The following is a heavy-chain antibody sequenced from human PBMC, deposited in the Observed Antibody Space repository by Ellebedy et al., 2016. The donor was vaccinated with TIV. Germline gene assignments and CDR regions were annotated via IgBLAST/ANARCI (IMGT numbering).Heavy chain of an antibody. CDR1: GSTFSTYA. V-gene: IGHV3-23*01. CDR3: AKSGVESGYGKIDY. Sequence: GGSLRLSXAASGSTFSTYAMNWVRQAPGKGLEWVSVVSGGGGSTYYVDSVQGRFTISRDNSKNTLYLQMNSLRAEDTAVYYCAKSGVESGYGKIDYWGQGTLVTVSS. D-gene: IGHD5-12*01. J-gene: IGHJ4*02. CDR2: VSGGGGST.